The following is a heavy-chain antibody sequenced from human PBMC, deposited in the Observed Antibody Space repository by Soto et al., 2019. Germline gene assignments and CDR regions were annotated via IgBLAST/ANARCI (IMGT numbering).Heavy chain of an antibody. V-gene: IGHV3-11*01. J-gene: IGHJ6*02. CDR3: ARGHYGLEV. Sequence: QAQLVESGGGLVKPGGSLRLSCAASGFSFSEHYMSWIRQSPGKGFEWVSYTTPRGGHTFYTDSVKGRFTISRNNAMRSVDLQMNSLTVEDTAVYYCARGHYGLEVWGQGTTVTVSS. CDR2: TTPRGGHT. CDR1: GFSFSEHY.